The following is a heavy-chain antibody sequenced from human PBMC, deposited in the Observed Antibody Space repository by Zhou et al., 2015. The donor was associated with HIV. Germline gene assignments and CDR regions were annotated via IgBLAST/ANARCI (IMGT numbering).Heavy chain of an antibody. Sequence: GQLVQSGPEVKKPGASVKVSCKAYYTFITSGISWVRQAPGQGLEWMGWVSNYNGKTEYAQKFQGRVTITADESTSTAYMELSSLRSEDTAVYYCARDCSGGSCYSGYYYYGMDVWGQGP. D-gene: IGHD2-15*01. CDR3: ARDCSGGSCYSGYYYYGMDV. CDR1: YTFITSG. V-gene: IGHV1-18*01. CDR2: VSNYNGKT. J-gene: IGHJ6*02.